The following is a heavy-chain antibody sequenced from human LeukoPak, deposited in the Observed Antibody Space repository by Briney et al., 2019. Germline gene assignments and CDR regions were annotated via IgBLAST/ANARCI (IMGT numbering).Heavy chain of an antibody. V-gene: IGHV3-74*01. CDR1: GFTFRSYW. Sequence: PGGSLRLSCAASGFTFRSYWMHWVRQAPGTGLVWVSHINGDGSSTTYADSVKGRFTISRDTAKNTLYLQMNSLRAEDTAVYYCAKNYYYDSSGAFDYWGQGTLVTVSS. CDR3: AKNYYYDSSGAFDY. D-gene: IGHD3-22*01. J-gene: IGHJ4*02. CDR2: INGDGSST.